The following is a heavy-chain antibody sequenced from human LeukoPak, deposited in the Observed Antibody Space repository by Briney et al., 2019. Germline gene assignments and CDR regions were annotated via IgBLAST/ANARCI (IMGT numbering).Heavy chain of an antibody. J-gene: IGHJ4*02. D-gene: IGHD1-26*01. CDR3: GRDWDWHVQF. CDR1: GYTFSRYG. Sequence: RASVKVSCKTSGYTFSRYGFSWVRQAPGQGLEWIGWIGVFNGNRNYAKSVQGRITLTADTSTNTTYMELRSLTSDDTAVYFCGRDWDWHVQFWGQGTLITVSS. CDR2: IGVFNGNR. V-gene: IGHV1-18*01.